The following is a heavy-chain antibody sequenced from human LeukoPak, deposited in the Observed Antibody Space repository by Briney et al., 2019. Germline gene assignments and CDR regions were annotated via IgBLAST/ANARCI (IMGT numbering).Heavy chain of an antibody. D-gene: IGHD3-10*01. CDR2: INPNSGGT. CDR1: GYTFTGYY. J-gene: IGHJ6*02. V-gene: IGHV1-2*02. CDR3: ARDLGDDINYYYYGMDV. Sequence: GASVKVSCKASGYTFTGYYVHWVRQAPGQGLEWMGWINPNSGGTNYAQKFQGRVTMTRDTSISTAYMELSRLRSDDTAVYYCARDLGDDINYYYYGMDVWGQGTTVTVSS.